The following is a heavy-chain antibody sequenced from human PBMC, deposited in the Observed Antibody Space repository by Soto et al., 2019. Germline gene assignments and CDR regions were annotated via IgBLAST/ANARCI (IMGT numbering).Heavy chain of an antibody. CDR1: GGSISSSSYY. V-gene: IGHV4-39*01. D-gene: IGHD3-3*01. CDR2: IYYSGST. Sequence: SETLSLTCTVSGGSISSSSYYWGWIRQPPGKGLEWIGSIYYSGSTYYNPSLKSRVTISVDTSKNQFSLKLSSVTAADTAVYYCARHPSLSSIFGVVINYYFDYWGQGTLVTVSS. J-gene: IGHJ4*02. CDR3: ARHPSLSSIFGVVINYYFDY.